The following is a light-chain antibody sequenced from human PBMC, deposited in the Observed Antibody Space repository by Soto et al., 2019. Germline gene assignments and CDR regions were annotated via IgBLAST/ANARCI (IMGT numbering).Light chain of an antibody. V-gene: IGKV3-20*01. CDR1: QSVNSGY. J-gene: IGKJ1*01. CDR2: GTS. Sequence: EIVLTQSPGTLSLSPGERATLSCRASQSVNSGYLAWYQQKPGQAPRLLIYGTSTSAAGIPDRFSGSGSGTDFTLTISRLEPEDFAVYSCQQYLASPPWTFGQGTKV. CDR3: QQYLASPPWT.